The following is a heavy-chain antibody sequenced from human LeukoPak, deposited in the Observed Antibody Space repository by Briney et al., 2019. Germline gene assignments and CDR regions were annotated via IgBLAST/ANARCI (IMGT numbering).Heavy chain of an antibody. CDR2: IYSGGGT. CDR1: GFTVSSNH. Sequence: GGSLRLSCAASGFTVSSNHMSWVRQAPGKGLEWVSVIYSGGGTDYADSVKGRLTISRDNLKNTLYLQMNGLRAEDTAVYYCARGPAGYNWGQGTLVTFSS. J-gene: IGHJ4*02. D-gene: IGHD1-1*01. CDR3: ARGPAGYN. V-gene: IGHV3-53*01.